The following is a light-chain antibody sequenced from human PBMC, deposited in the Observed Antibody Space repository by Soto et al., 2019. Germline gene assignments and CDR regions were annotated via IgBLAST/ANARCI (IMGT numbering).Light chain of an antibody. CDR1: QSVSSN. Sequence: EVVMTQSAATLSVSPGERATLSCRASQSVSSNLAWYQQKPGQAPRLLIYGASTRATGIPARFSGSGSGTEFTLTISSLQSEDFAVYYCHQYDNWPKTFGQGTRLQNK. J-gene: IGKJ5*01. CDR3: HQYDNWPKT. CDR2: GAS. V-gene: IGKV3-15*01.